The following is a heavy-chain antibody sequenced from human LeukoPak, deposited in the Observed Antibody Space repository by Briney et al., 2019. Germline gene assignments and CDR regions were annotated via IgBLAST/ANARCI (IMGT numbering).Heavy chain of an antibody. CDR2: IYPGDSDT. CDR1: GCGFTSYW. Sequence: GGALEISCKGSGCGFTSYWIGWVRQMPGKGLEGMGIIYPGDSDTRYSPSFQGQVTISADKSISTAYLQWSSLKASDTAMYYCARQVAAAGMAVDYWGQGTLVTVSS. CDR3: ARQVAAAGMAVDY. J-gene: IGHJ4*02. D-gene: IGHD6-13*01. V-gene: IGHV5-51*01.